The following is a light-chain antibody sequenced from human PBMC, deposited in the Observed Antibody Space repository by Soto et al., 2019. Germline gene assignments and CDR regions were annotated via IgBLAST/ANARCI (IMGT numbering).Light chain of an antibody. Sequence: QSVLTQPASVSGSPGQSIIISCTGTSSDVDTYKYVSWYQQHPGKAPKLMIYEVSHRPSGVSDRFSGPKSGNTASLTISGLQAEDEADYYCCSYAGSTTRVLFGGGTKLTVL. CDR2: EVS. J-gene: IGLJ2*01. CDR3: CSYAGSTTRVL. CDR1: SSDVDTYKY. V-gene: IGLV2-14*01.